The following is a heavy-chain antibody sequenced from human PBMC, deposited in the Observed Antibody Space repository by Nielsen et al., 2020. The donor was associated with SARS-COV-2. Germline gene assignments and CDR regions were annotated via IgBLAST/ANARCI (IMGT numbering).Heavy chain of an antibody. Sequence: KFQGRVTFTRDTSASTAYMELRSLRFEDTAVYYCARERSREYGIDVWGQGTTVTVSS. V-gene: IGHV1-3*01. CDR3: ARERSREYGIDV. J-gene: IGHJ6*02. D-gene: IGHD1-26*01.